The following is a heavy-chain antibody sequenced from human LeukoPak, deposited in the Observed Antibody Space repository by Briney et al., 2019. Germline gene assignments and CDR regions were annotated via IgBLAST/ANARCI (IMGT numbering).Heavy chain of an antibody. CDR1: GDSVSSNSAA. Sequence: SQTLSLTCAISGDSVSSNSAAWNWIRQSPSRGLEWLGRTYYRSKWYNDYAVSVKSRITINPDTSKNQFSLQLNSVTPEDTAVYYCARGIAAAGYYYYYGMDVWGQGTTVTASS. V-gene: IGHV6-1*01. D-gene: IGHD6-13*01. CDR2: TYYRSKWYN. J-gene: IGHJ6*02. CDR3: ARGIAAAGYYYYYGMDV.